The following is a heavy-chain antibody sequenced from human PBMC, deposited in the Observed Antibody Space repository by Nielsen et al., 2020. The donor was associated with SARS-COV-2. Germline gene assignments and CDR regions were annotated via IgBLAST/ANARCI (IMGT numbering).Heavy chain of an antibody. CDR1: GFTVSSYY. CDR2: INHGGST. D-gene: IGHD7-27*01. V-gene: IGHV3-66*01. Sequence: GESLKISCAASGFTVSSYYMSWVRQAPGKGLEWVSVINHGGSTDYADSVKDRLSIIRDNSKNMLYLQINSLRAEDTAVYYCARRVWAYYYYMDVWGKGTTVTVSS. J-gene: IGHJ6*03. CDR3: ARRVWAYYYYMDV.